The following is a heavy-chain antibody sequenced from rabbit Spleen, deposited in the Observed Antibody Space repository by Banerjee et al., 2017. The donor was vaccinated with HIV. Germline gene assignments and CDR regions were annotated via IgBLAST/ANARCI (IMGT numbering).Heavy chain of an antibody. J-gene: IGHJ4*01. CDR1: GIDFSSYYY. CDR2: IYTSSGST. Sequence: QQQLEESGGGLVKPGGTLTLTCKASGIDFSSYYYICWVRQGPGKGLEWIACIYTSSGSTWYANWARGRSTISKTSSTTVTLQMTSLTAADTATYFCARDGGGNLDYFKLWGPGTLVTVS. CDR3: ARDGGGNLDYFKL. V-gene: IGHV1S45*01. D-gene: IGHD1-1*01.